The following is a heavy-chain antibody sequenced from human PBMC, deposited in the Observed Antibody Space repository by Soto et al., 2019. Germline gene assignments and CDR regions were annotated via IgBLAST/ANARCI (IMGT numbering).Heavy chain of an antibody. J-gene: IGHJ4*02. V-gene: IGHV4-4*02. CDR1: GGSISGSSW. Sequence: QVQLQESGPGLVKPWGTLSLTCAVSGGSISGSSWWSWIRQSPGRGLEWIGEIYHDGRTNYNPSLKSRVSISVDTSKNQFSLEIYSVTASDTAIYYCARAPGRAVALDWGEGTLVTVSS. CDR3: ARAPGRAVALD. D-gene: IGHD6-19*01. CDR2: IYHDGRT.